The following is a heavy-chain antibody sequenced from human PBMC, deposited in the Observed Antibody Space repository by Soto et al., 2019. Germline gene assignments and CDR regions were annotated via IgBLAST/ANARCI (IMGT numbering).Heavy chain of an antibody. CDR3: ARGTRVIPAESDFDY. CDR2: TNTDGSST. D-gene: IGHD2-2*01. Sequence: LRLSCAASGFTFSTYWMHWVRQAPGKGLVWVSRTNTDGSSTTYADSVEGRFTISRDNAKNTLYLQMNSLRAEDTAVYYCARGTRVIPAESDFDYWGQGTLVTVSS. V-gene: IGHV3-74*01. J-gene: IGHJ4*02. CDR1: GFTFSTYW.